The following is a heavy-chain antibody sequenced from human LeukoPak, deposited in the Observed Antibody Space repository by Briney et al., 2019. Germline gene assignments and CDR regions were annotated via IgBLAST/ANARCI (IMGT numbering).Heavy chain of an antibody. CDR3: ARTQSQSGSYRYYFGY. CDR1: GVSVGSAGYY. CDR2: IYYISNT. V-gene: IGHV4-61*08. D-gene: IGHD1-26*01. Sequence: KPSETLSLTCTVSGVSVGSAGYYWSWIRQPPGGGLEWIGYIYYISNTNYNPSLKSRVTMSVNPSKNQFSLKLNSVTAADTAMYYCARTQSQSGSYRYYFGYWGQGTLVTVSS. J-gene: IGHJ4*02.